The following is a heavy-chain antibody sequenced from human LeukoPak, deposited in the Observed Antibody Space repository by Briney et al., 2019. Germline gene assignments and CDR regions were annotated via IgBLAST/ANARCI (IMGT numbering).Heavy chain of an antibody. CDR2: INHSGST. CDR3: ARVPHCSSTSCPSDWFDP. V-gene: IGHV4-34*01. D-gene: IGHD2-2*01. J-gene: IGHJ5*02. Sequence: SETLSLTCAVYGGSFSGYYWSWIRQPPGKGLEWIGEINHSGSTNYNPSLKSRVTISVDTSKNQYSLKLSSVTAADTAVYYCARVPHCSSTSCPSDWFDPWGQGTLVTVSS. CDR1: GGSFSGYY.